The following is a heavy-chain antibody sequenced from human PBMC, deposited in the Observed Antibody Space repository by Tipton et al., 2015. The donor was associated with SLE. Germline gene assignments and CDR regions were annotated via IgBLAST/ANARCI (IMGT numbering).Heavy chain of an antibody. V-gene: IGHV4-59*01. D-gene: IGHD3-10*01. J-gene: IGHJ4*02. CDR3: ARDRGGYYVDY. CDR2: ISYGGNT. CDR1: CGSISNYY. Sequence: LSSPAPCGSISNYYWNWIRQSPGKGLECVGHISYGGNTNYNPALKSRVTISLDTSKNQFSLKLTSVTASDTAGYLCARDRGGYYVDYWCQGTLVAVSS.